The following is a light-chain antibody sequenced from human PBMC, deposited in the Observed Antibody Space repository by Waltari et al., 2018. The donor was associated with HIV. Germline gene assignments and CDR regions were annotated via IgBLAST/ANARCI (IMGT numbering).Light chain of an antibody. V-gene: IGKV3-20*01. CDR3: QQYGSGYT. CDR2: DAS. Sequence: IVLTQSPGTLSLSPGESATLSCRASHSVNNHHLAWYQQKPGQPPRLLFYDASNRAAGIPDRFSGSGFGTDFSLTIFRVEPEDFAVYYCQQYGSGYTFGQGTKLDIK. CDR1: HSVNNHH. J-gene: IGKJ2*01.